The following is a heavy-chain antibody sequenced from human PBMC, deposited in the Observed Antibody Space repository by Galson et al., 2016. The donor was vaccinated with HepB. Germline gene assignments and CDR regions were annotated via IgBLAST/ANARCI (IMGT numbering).Heavy chain of an antibody. Sequence: SLRLSCAASGFAFSSHWMHWVRQDLGKGLVWVSRINSDGTISNYADSVKGRFTISRDNAKNTLYLQMKSLRAEDTAVYCCVRDHSVVPTTAYNWFDPWGRGTLVTVSS. J-gene: IGHJ5*02. CDR3: VRDHSVVPTTAYNWFDP. D-gene: IGHD4-23*01. CDR1: GFAFSSHW. V-gene: IGHV3-74*01. CDR2: INSDGTIS.